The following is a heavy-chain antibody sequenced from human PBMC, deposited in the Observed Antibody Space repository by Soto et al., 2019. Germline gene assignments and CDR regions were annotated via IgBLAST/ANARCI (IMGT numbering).Heavy chain of an antibody. V-gene: IGHV4-39*01. J-gene: IGHJ4*02. Sequence: QLQLQESGPGLVKPSETLSLTCTVSGGSISSSSYYWGWIRQPPGKGLEWIGSIYYSGSTYYNPSLKSRVTISVDTSKNQFSLKLSSVTAADTAVYYCARHLTESREVTIFGVVITYNGPFDYWGQGTLVTVSS. CDR1: GGSISSSSYY. CDR3: ARHLTESREVTIFGVVITYNGPFDY. CDR2: IYYSGST. D-gene: IGHD3-3*01.